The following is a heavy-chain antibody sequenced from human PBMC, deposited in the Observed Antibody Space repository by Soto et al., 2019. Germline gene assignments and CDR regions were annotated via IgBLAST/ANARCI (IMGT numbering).Heavy chain of an antibody. CDR1: GDSVSSNSAA. V-gene: IGHV6-1*01. CDR2: TYYRSKWYN. J-gene: IGHJ6*03. CDR3: ARNHIVATISRNPKAHYYYYMDV. D-gene: IGHD5-12*01. Sequence: SQTLSLTCAISGDSVSSNSAAWNWIRQSPSRGLEWLGRTYYRSKWYNDYAVSVKSRITINPDTSKNQFSLQLNSVTPEDTAVYYCARNHIVATISRNPKAHYYYYMDVWGKGTTVTVSS.